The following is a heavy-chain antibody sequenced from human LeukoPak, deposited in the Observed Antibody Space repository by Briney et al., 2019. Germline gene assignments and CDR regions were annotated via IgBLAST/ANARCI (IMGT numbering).Heavy chain of an antibody. D-gene: IGHD3-16*02. Sequence: ASVKVSCKASGYTFTSYDINWVRQATGQGLEWIGWMNPNNDNTGYAQKFQGRVTMTRNTSISTAYMELSSLRSDDTAVYYCARDAAFGGVIVTWGQGTLVTVSS. J-gene: IGHJ5*02. CDR3: ARDAAFGGVIVT. CDR2: MNPNNDNT. CDR1: GYTFTSYD. V-gene: IGHV1-8*01.